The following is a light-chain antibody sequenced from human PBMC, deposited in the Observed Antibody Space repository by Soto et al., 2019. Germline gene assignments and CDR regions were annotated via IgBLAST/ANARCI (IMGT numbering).Light chain of an antibody. CDR2: SNN. CDR1: SSNIGSNP. V-gene: IGLV1-44*01. CDR3: AAWDATLNGL. Sequence: QSVLTQPPSASGTPGQRVTISCSGSSSNIGSNPVNWYQQVPGTAPKLLIYSNNPRPSGVPDRFSGSKSGTSASLAISGLQSEDEADYYRAAWDATLNGLFGGGTKLTVL. J-gene: IGLJ2*01.